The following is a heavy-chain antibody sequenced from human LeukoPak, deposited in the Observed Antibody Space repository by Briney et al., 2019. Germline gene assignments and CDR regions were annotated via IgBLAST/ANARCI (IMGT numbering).Heavy chain of an antibody. D-gene: IGHD2/OR15-2a*01. CDR3: AREIVRILELPSLMDV. Sequence: SVKVSCKASGGTFSSYAISWVRQAPGQGLEWMGRIIPILGIANYAQKFQGRVTITADKSTSTAYMELSSLRSEDTAVYFCAREIVRILELPSLMDVWGKGTTVTVSS. V-gene: IGHV1-69*04. J-gene: IGHJ6*03. CDR2: IIPILGIA. CDR1: GGTFSSYA.